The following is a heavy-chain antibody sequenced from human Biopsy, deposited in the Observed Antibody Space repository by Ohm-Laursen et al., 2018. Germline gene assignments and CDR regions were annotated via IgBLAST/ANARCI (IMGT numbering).Heavy chain of an antibody. Sequence: GTLSLTCTVSGGSISGSSWSWIRQAPGKGLEWIGYISYSRDTNYNPSLKSRITISVDTSKNQFSLKLTSVTAADTAVYYCAKHGSGWTGDDAFHIWGQGTMVTVSS. V-gene: IGHV4-59*08. J-gene: IGHJ3*02. CDR2: ISYSRDT. CDR3: AKHGSGWTGDDAFHI. D-gene: IGHD6-19*01. CDR1: GGSISGSS.